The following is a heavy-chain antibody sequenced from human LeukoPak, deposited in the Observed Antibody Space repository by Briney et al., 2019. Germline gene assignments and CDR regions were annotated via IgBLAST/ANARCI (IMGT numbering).Heavy chain of an antibody. Sequence: PGTSLRLSCAASGFTFSAFGMHWVRQAPGKGLEWVAVIYSGGSTYYADSVKGRFTISRDNSKNTLYLQMNSLRAEDTAVYYCARGRAPQGATSYFDYWGQGTLVTVSS. CDR3: ARGRAPQGATSYFDY. CDR1: GFTFSAFG. CDR2: IYSGGST. V-gene: IGHV3-53*01. J-gene: IGHJ4*02. D-gene: IGHD1-26*01.